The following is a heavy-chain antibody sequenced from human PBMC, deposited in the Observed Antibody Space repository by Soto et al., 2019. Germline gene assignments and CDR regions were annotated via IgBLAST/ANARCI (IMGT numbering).Heavy chain of an antibody. CDR1: GFTFTSYA. D-gene: IGHD2-2*01. CDR3: AKDRYCSSTSCYAGFDY. V-gene: IGHV3-23*01. J-gene: IGHJ4*02. Sequence: GGSLRLSCAASGFTFTSYAMSWVRQAPGKGLEWVSGISGSGGSTHYADSVKARFTISRDSSKSTLYLQMNGLRAEDTAVYYWAKDRYCSSTSCYAGFDYWGQGTLVTVSS. CDR2: ISGSGGST.